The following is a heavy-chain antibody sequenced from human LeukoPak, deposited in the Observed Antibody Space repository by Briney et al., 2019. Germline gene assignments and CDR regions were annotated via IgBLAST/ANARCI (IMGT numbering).Heavy chain of an antibody. Sequence: AASVKVSCKASGGTFSSYAISWVRQAPGQGLEWMGGIIPIFGTANYAQKFQGRVTITADESTSTAYMELSSLRSVDTAVYYCARGGQQLVYVFDYWGQGTLVTVSS. D-gene: IGHD6-13*01. J-gene: IGHJ4*02. CDR1: GGTFSSYA. V-gene: IGHV1-69*01. CDR2: IIPIFGTA. CDR3: ARGGQQLVYVFDY.